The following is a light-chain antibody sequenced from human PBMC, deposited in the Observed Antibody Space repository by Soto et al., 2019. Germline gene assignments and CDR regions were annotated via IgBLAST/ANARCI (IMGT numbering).Light chain of an antibody. J-gene: IGLJ2*01. V-gene: IGLV1-47*01. CDR1: RSNIGSNY. Sequence: QSVLTQPPSASGTPGQRVTISCSGSRSNIGSNYVYWYQQLPGTAPKLVIYRNNQRPSGVPDRFSGSKSSASASLVISGLRSEDEADYYCAAWDDRLSDVIFGGGTKLTVL. CDR3: AAWDDRLSDVI. CDR2: RNN.